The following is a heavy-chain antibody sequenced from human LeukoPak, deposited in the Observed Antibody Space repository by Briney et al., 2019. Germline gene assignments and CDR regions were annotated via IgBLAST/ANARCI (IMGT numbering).Heavy chain of an antibody. CDR2: IYHSGST. J-gene: IGHJ4*02. CDR1: GGSISSGGYY. V-gene: IGHV4-30-2*01. CDR3: TRGAGWLIDY. Sequence: SETLSLTCTVSGGSISSGGYYWSWIRQPPGKGLEWIGYIYHSGSTYYNPSLKSRVTISADTSKNHFSLKLNSVTTADTAVYYCTRGAGWLIDYWGQGILVTVSS. D-gene: IGHD3-16*01.